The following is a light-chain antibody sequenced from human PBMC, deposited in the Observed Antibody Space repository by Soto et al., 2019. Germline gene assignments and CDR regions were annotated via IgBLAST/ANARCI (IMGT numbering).Light chain of an antibody. Sequence: DIQMTQSPSSLFASVGDRVTITCRASQSIGRFLNWHQQKPGKPPNVLINVASTLRSGVPSRFSGSGSGTEFTLTISSLQPDDFATYYCQHYNSYSEAFGQGTKVDIK. J-gene: IGKJ1*01. V-gene: IGKV1-5*01. CDR3: QHYNSYSEA. CDR1: QSIGRF. CDR2: VAS.